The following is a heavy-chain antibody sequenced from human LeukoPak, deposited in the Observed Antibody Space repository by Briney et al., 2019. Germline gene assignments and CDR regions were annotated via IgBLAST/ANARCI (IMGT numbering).Heavy chain of an antibody. CDR3: ARGRRPTAPRYFDY. D-gene: IGHD4-11*01. CDR2: INHSGST. Sequence: SETLSLTCAVYGGSFSGYYWSWNRQPPGKGLEWIGEINHSGSTNYNPSLKSRVTISVDTSKNQFSLKLSSVTAADTAVYYCARGRRPTAPRYFDYWGQGTLVTVSS. J-gene: IGHJ4*02. V-gene: IGHV4-34*01. CDR1: GGSFSGYY.